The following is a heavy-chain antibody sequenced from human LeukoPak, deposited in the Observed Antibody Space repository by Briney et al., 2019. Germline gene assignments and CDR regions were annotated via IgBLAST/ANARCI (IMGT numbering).Heavy chain of an antibody. D-gene: IGHD4-11*01. CDR3: AKDYGNYGSSFGY. J-gene: IGHJ4*02. CDR2: ISWNSGSI. Sequence: GGSLRLSCAASGFTLDDYAMHWVRQPPGKGLEWVSGISWNSGSIGYADSVKGRFTISRDNAKNSLYLQMNSLRAEDTAFYYCAKDYGNYGSSFGYWGQGNLVTVSS. V-gene: IGHV3-9*01. CDR1: GFTLDDYA.